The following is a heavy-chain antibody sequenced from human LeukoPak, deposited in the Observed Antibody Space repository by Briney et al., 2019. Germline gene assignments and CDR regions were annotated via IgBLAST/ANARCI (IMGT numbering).Heavy chain of an antibody. V-gene: IGHV4-59*08. CDR1: GGSISSYY. CDR2: IYYSGST. Sequence: SETLSLTCTVSGGSISSYYWSWIRQPPGKGLEWIGYIYYSGSTNYNPSLKSRVTISVDTSKNQFSLKLSSATAADTAVYYCARHGGYCSSTSCYVWFDPWGQGTLVTVSS. CDR3: ARHGGYCSSTSCYVWFDP. J-gene: IGHJ5*02. D-gene: IGHD2-2*01.